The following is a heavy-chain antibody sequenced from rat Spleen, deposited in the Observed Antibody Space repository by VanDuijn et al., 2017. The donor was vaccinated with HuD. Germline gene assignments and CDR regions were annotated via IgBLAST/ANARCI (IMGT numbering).Heavy chain of an antibody. CDR1: GFTFTNYD. Sequence: EVQLVESGGGLVQPGRSMKLSCAASGFTFTNYDMAWVRQAPTKGLEWVASISYDGYNTYYRDSVKGRFTISRDNAKSTLYLQMDSLRSEDTATYYCARGATPWGQGVMVTVSS. J-gene: IGHJ2*01. CDR3: ARGATP. CDR2: ISYDGYNT. V-gene: IGHV5-25*01. D-gene: IGHD1-4*01.